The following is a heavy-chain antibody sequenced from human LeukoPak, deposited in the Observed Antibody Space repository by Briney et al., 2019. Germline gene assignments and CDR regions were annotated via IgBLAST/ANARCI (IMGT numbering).Heavy chain of an antibody. J-gene: IGHJ6*02. D-gene: IGHD1-1*01. V-gene: IGHV3-7*03. Sequence: GGSLRLSCAASGFTFSRYWMSWVRQAPGKGLEWVANIKQDGSEKYYVASVKGRFTISRDNAKNSLYLQMNSLRAEDTAVFYCARGTNNFYYYYYGMDVWGQGTTVTVSS. CDR1: GFTFSRYW. CDR2: IKQDGSEK. CDR3: ARGTNNFYYYYYGMDV.